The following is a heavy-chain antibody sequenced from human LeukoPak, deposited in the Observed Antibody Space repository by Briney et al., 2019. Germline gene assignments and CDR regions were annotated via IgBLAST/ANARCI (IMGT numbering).Heavy chain of an antibody. J-gene: IGHJ6*02. V-gene: IGHV4-39*01. CDR1: GGSISSNNYY. Sequence: NPSETLSLTCTVSGGSISSNNYYWGWIRQPPGKGLEWIGSIYYSGSTYYNPSLKSRVTISVDTSKNQFPLKLSSVTAADTAVYYCARHAVADYYGMDVWGQGTTVTVSS. CDR2: IYYSGST. CDR3: ARHAVADYYGMDV. D-gene: IGHD6-19*01.